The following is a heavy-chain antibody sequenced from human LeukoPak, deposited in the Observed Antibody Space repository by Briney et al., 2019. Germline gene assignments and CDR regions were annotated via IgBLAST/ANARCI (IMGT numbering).Heavy chain of an antibody. CDR2: IIPIFGTA. CDR3: ARDIVAAAGTG. V-gene: IGHV1-69*06. Sequence: ASVKVSCKASGGTFSSYAISWVRQAPGQGLEWMGGIIPIFGTANYAQKFQGRVTITADKSTSTAYMELSSLRSEDTAVYYCARDIVAAAGTGWGQGTLVTVSS. J-gene: IGHJ4*02. CDR1: GGTFSSYA. D-gene: IGHD6-13*01.